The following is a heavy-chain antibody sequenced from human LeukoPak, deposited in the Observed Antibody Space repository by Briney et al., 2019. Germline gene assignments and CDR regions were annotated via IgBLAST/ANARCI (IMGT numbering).Heavy chain of an antibody. D-gene: IGHD1-7*01. CDR2: ISYDGSNK. Sequence: GRSLRLSCAASGFTFSSYAMHWVRQAPGKGLEWVAVISYDGSNKYYADSVKGRFTISRDNSKNTLYLQMNSLRAEDTAVYYCARGGTPEDYYFDYWGQGTLVTVSS. V-gene: IGHV3-30*04. CDR1: GFTFSSYA. CDR3: ARGGTPEDYYFDY. J-gene: IGHJ4*02.